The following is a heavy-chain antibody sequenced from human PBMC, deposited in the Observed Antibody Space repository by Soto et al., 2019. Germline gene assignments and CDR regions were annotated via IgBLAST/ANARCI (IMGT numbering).Heavy chain of an antibody. CDR1: GYSFTSYW. CDR3: ARSRPVFGEYIEFDY. J-gene: IGHJ4*02. V-gene: IGHV5-51*01. Sequence: GESLKISCKGSGYSFTSYWSGWVRQIPGKGLEWMGIIYPGDSDTRYSPSFQGQVTISADKSISTAYLQWSSLKASDTAMYYCARSRPVFGEYIEFDYWGQGTLVTVSS. D-gene: IGHD3-10*01. CDR2: IYPGDSDT.